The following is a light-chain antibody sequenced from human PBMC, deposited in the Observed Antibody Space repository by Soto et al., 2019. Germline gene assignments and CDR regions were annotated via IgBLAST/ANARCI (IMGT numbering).Light chain of an antibody. J-gene: IGKJ4*01. Sequence: DIQLTQSPSFLSASVGDRVTITCRASQGISSYLAWYQQKPGKAPKLLIYAASTLQSGVPSRFSGRGSGTEFTLTIISLQHDDFATYYCQQLNSYPLTFGIGTKVEIK. CDR3: QQLNSYPLT. V-gene: IGKV1-9*01. CDR2: AAS. CDR1: QGISSY.